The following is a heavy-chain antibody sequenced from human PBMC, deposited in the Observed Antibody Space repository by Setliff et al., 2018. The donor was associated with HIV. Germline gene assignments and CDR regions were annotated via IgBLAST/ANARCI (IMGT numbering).Heavy chain of an antibody. CDR1: GGSISSSSYY. D-gene: IGHD5-18*01. CDR2: IYYSGST. Sequence: SETLSLTCTVSGGSISSSSYYWGWVRQPPGKGLEWIGSIYYSGSTYYNPSLKSRVTISVDTSKNQFSLKLSSVTAADTAVYYCARRQQLWLLYAFDIWGQGTMVTVS. J-gene: IGHJ3*02. CDR3: ARRQQLWLLYAFDI. V-gene: IGHV4-39*01.